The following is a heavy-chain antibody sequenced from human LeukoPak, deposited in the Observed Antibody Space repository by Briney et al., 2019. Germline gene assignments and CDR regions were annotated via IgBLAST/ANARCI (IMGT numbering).Heavy chain of an antibody. CDR2: IHYSGST. Sequence: PSETLSLNCTVSGGSISSSNHYWGWIRQPPGKGLEWIGSIHYSGSTYYNPSLKSRVTISVDTSKKQFSLNLTSVTAADTVVYYCARQGYGATHDYWGQGTLVTVPS. CDR3: ARQGYGATHDY. CDR1: GGSISSSNHY. D-gene: IGHD5-18*01. J-gene: IGHJ4*02. V-gene: IGHV4-39*01.